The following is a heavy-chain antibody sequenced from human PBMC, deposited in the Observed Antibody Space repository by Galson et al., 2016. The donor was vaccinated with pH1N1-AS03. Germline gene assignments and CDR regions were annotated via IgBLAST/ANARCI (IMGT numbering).Heavy chain of an antibody. D-gene: IGHD2-2*01. V-gene: IGHV3-11*01. CDR1: GFTFSDYY. Sequence: SLRLSCAASGFTFSDYYMSWIRQAPGKGLEWVSSITSSSRTIYYADSVKGRFTITRDSSKNTLYLQMNSLRAEDTAVYYCARLRVVVVPAALGGSDYFDSWGQGTLVTVSS. J-gene: IGHJ4*02. CDR3: ARLRVVVVPAALGGSDYFDS. CDR2: ITSSSRTI.